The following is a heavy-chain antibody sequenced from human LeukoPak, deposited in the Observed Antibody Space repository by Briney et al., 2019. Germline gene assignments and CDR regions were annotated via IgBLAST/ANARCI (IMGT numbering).Heavy chain of an antibody. V-gene: IGHV4-34*01. CDR3: ARGPPGGWYYFDY. CDR1: GGSFSGYY. J-gene: IGHJ4*02. CDR2: INHSGST. Sequence: SETLSLTCAVYGGSFSGYYWGWIRQPPGKGLEWIGEINHSGSTNYNPSLKSRVTISVDTSKNQFSLKLSSVTAADTAVYYCARGPPGGWYYFDYWGQGTLVTVSS. D-gene: IGHD6-19*01.